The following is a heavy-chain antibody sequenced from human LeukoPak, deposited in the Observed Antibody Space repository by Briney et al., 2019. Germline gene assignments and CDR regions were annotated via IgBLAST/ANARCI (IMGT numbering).Heavy chain of an antibody. J-gene: IGHJ4*02. CDR1: GYTFTSYG. D-gene: IGHD5-12*01. V-gene: IGHV1-18*01. Sequence: ASVKVSCKASGYTFTSYGISWVRQAPGQGLEWMGWISAYNGNANYAQKLQGRVTMTTDTSTSTACMELRSLRSDDTAVYYCVRDDRATTPDYWGQGTLVTVSS. CDR3: VRDDRATTPDY. CDR2: ISAYNGNA.